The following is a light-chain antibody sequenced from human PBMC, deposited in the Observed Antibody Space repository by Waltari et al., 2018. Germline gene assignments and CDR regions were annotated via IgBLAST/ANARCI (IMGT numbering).Light chain of an antibody. J-gene: IGKJ1*01. Sequence: EIVLTQSPGTLSLSPGESATLSCRASQSVGRSLAWYQQKPGQAPRLLIYDASSRAAGIPDRFSGSGSGTDFSLAISRLEPEDFAVYYCQKYVSLPATFGQGTKVEIK. CDR3: QKYVSLPAT. CDR2: DAS. CDR1: QSVGRS. V-gene: IGKV3-20*01.